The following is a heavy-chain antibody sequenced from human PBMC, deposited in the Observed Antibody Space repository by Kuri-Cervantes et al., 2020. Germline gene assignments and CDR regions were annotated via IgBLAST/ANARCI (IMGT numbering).Heavy chain of an antibody. D-gene: IGHD2-2*01. CDR3: ARGQDCSSFSCTYFFYY. V-gene: IGHV1-69*05. CDR1: GGTFSSYA. Sequence: SVKVSCKASGGTFSSYAISWVRQAPGQGLEWMGGIIPIFGTADYAQKFQGRVTMTRNTSITTAYMELSSLRSEDSAVYYCARGQDCSSFSCTYFFYYWGQGTLVTVSS. J-gene: IGHJ4*02. CDR2: IIPIFGTA.